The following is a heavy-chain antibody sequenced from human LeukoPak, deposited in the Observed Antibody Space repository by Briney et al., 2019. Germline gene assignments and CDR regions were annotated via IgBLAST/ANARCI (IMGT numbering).Heavy chain of an antibody. CDR2: IYWNNDK. J-gene: IGHJ5*02. CDR3: GHSNNWKDWFDP. D-gene: IGHD1-1*01. V-gene: IGHV2-5*01. CDR1: GFSLTTSGVS. Sequence: SGPTVVKPTQTLTLTCNFSGFSLTTSGVSVGWIRQPPGKALEWLALIYWNNDKRYSPSLKRRLTITKDASKNQVVLRMTNMDPVDTGTYVCGHSNNWKDWFDPWGQGTLVTVSS.